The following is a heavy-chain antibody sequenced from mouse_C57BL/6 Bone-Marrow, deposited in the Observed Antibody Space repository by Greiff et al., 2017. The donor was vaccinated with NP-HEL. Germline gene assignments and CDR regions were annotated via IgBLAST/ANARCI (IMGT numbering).Heavy chain of an antibody. CDR1: GYTFTSYT. CDR2: INPSSGYT. V-gene: IGHV1-4*01. D-gene: IGHD2-2*01. J-gene: IGHJ2*01. CDR3: VYGYGKGFDN. Sequence: QVQLQQSGAELARPGASVKMSCKASGYTFTSYTMHWVKQRPGQGLEWIGYINPSSGYTKYNQKFKDKATLTADKSSSTAYMQLSSLTSEDSAVYYCVYGYGKGFDNWGQGTTLTVSS.